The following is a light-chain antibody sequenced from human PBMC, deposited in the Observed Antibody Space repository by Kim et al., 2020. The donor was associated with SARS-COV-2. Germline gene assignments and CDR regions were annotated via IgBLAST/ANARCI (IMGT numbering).Light chain of an antibody. Sequence: DIQMTQSPSSLSASIGDRVIITCRASQSITRFANWYQQKPGEAPNLLIYTASNLKGGVPARFSGSGSGTDFTLTINNLQPEDFAIYYCQQSYSNPYSFGQGTKLEI. V-gene: IGKV1-39*01. CDR1: QSITRF. CDR2: TAS. CDR3: QQSYSNPYS. J-gene: IGKJ2*03.